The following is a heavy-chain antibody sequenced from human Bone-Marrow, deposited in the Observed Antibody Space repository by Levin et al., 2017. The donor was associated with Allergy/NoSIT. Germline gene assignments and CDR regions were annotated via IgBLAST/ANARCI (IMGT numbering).Heavy chain of an antibody. Sequence: SGGSLRLSCAVSGFTFSSHWMTWVRQAPGKGLEWVASIKRDGSEKYYVDSVKGRFTISRENAKNSLYLQMNSLRADDTAVYYCARDESDNYYEYWGQGTLVTVSS. D-gene: IGHD3-22*01. CDR3: ARDESDNYYEY. J-gene: IGHJ4*02. CDR2: IKRDGSEK. CDR1: GFTFSSHW. V-gene: IGHV3-7*01.